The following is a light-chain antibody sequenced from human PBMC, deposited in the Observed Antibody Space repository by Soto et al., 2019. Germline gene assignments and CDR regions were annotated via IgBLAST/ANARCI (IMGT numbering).Light chain of an antibody. CDR3: QQYGSPWT. CDR1: QSVSSSY. Sequence: DIVLTHSPGTLSFSPGERATLSCRASQSVSSSYLAWYQQKPGQAPRLLIYGASSRATGIPDRFSGSGSGTDFTLTISRLEPEDFAVYYCQQYGSPWTFGQGTKVDIK. V-gene: IGKV3-20*01. J-gene: IGKJ1*01. CDR2: GAS.